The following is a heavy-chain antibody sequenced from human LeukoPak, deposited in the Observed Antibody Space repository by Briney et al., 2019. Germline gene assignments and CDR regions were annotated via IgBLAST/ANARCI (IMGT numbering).Heavy chain of an antibody. CDR2: IYYSGST. V-gene: IGHV4-30-4*08. CDR3: ARDLVRGVITPKDALDI. D-gene: IGHD3-10*01. J-gene: IGHJ3*02. CDR1: GGSISSGDYY. Sequence: SQTLSLTCTVSGGSISSGDYYWSWIRQPPGKGLEWIGYIYYSGSTYYNPSLKSRVTISVDTSKNQFSLKLSSVTAADTAVYYCARDLVRGVITPKDALDIWGQGTMVTVSS.